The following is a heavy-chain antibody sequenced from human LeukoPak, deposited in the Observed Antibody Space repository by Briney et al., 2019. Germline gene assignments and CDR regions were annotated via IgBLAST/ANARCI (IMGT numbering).Heavy chain of an antibody. J-gene: IGHJ4*02. CDR1: GGSISSSSYY. Sequence: SETLSLTCTVSGGSISSSSYYWGWIRQPPGEGLEWIGSIYYSGSTYYNPSLKSRVTISVDTSKNQFSLKLSSVTAADTAVYYCARLGYYGSGSYRLSRLIDYWGQGTLVTVSS. CDR2: IYYSGST. CDR3: ARLGYYGSGSYRLSRLIDY. V-gene: IGHV4-39*01. D-gene: IGHD3-10*01.